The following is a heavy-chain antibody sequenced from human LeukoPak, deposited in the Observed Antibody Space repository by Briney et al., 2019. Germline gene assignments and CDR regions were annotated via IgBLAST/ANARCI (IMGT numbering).Heavy chain of an antibody. CDR1: GGTFSSYA. Sequence: ASVKVSCKASGGTFSSYAISWVRQAPGQGLEWMGGIIPIFGTANYAQKFQGRVTITADKSTSTAYMELSSLRSEDTAVYYCARGRICSGGSCYWRDAFDIWGQGTMVTVSS. CDR3: ARGRICSGGSCYWRDAFDI. D-gene: IGHD2-15*01. J-gene: IGHJ3*02. CDR2: IIPIFGTA. V-gene: IGHV1-69*06.